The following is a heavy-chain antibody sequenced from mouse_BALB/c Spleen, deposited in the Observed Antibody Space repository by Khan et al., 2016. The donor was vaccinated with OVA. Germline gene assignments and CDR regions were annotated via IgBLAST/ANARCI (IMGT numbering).Heavy chain of an antibody. CDR2: INPSTGYT. D-gene: IGHD1-1*01. CDR3: ARRGLRGDFDY. CDR1: GYTFINYW. V-gene: IGHV1-7*01. J-gene: IGHJ2*01. Sequence: QVQLKQSGAELAKPGASVKMSCKASGYTFINYWILWVKQRPGQGLEWIGYINPSTGYTEYNQNFKDKATLTADKSSSTAYMQLSSLTSEDSAVYYFARRGLRGDFDYWGQGTILTVSS.